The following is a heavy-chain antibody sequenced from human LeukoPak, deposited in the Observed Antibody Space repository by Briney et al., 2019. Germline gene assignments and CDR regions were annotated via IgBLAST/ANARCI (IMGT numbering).Heavy chain of an antibody. CDR1: GYIFTSYG. Sequence: ASVKVSCKASGYIFTSYGVSWVRQAPGQGLEWMGWISAYNGNTSYPQKLQGRVTMTTDTSTNTAYMELRSLTSDDTAVYYCARDSPYSSSSLGFDYWGRGTLVTVSS. CDR2: ISAYNGNT. J-gene: IGHJ4*02. CDR3: ARDSPYSSSSLGFDY. V-gene: IGHV1-18*01. D-gene: IGHD6-13*01.